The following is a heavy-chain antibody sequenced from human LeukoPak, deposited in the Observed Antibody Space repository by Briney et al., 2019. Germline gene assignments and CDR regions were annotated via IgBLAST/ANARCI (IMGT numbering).Heavy chain of an antibody. CDR2: ISSNGGST. CDR1: GFTFSSYA. CDR3: AIRWANFDY. V-gene: IGHV3-64*01. D-gene: IGHD1-26*01. J-gene: IGHJ4*02. Sequence: GSLRLPCAASGFTFSSYAMHWVRQAPGKGLEYVSAISSNGGSTSYANSVKGRFTISRDNSKNTLYLQMGSLRAEDMAVYYCAIRWANFDYWGQGTLVTVSS.